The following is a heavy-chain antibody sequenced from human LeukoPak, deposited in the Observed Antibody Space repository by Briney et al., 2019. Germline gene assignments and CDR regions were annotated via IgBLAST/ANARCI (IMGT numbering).Heavy chain of an antibody. CDR3: AKGTSVGAFDI. Sequence: GGSLRLSCAASGFTFSSYAMSWVRQAPGKGLEWVSGISGSDRSTYYADSVKGRFIISRDNSKNTLYLQMNSLRAEDTAVYYCAKGTSVGAFDIWGQGTMVTASS. J-gene: IGHJ3*02. CDR2: ISGSDRST. D-gene: IGHD5/OR15-5a*01. V-gene: IGHV3-23*01. CDR1: GFTFSSYA.